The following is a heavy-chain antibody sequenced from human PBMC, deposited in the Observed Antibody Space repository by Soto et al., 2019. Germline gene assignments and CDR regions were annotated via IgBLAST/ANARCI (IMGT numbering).Heavy chain of an antibody. CDR2: INPSGGST. J-gene: IGHJ5*02. D-gene: IGHD3-22*01. CDR1: GYTFTSYY. V-gene: IGHV1-46*01. Sequence: GASVKVSCKASGYTFTSYYMHWVRQAPGQGLEWMGIINPSGGSTSYAQKFQGRVTMTRDTSTSTVYMELSSLRSEDTAVYYCARDPDYYDSSGGGFNWFDPWGQGTLVTVSS. CDR3: ARDPDYYDSSGGGFNWFDP.